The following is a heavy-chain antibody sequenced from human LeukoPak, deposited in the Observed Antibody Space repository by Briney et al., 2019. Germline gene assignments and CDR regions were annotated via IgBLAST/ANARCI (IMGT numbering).Heavy chain of an antibody. Sequence: PSETLSLTCAVYGGSFSGYYWSWIRQPPGKGLEWIGEINHSGSTNYNPSLKSRVTISVDTSKNQFSLKLSSVTAADTAVYYCARGRPFPFWSGYYFDYWGQGTLVSVSS. CDR3: ARGRPFPFWSGYYFDY. D-gene: IGHD3-3*01. CDR2: INHSGST. CDR1: GGSFSGYY. J-gene: IGHJ4*02. V-gene: IGHV4-34*01.